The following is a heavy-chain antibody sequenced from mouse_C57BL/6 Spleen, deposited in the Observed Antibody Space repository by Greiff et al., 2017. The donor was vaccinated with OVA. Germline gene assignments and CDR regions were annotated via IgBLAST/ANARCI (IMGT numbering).Heavy chain of an antibody. Sequence: EVQLQQSGPELVKPGASVKISCKASGYTFTDYYMNWVKQSHGKSLEWIGDINPNNGGTSYNQKFKGKATLTVDKSSSTAYMELRSLTSEDSAVYYCARGQLRSRAFAYWGQGTLVTVSA. CDR3: ARGQLRSRAFAY. CDR1: GYTFTDYY. V-gene: IGHV1-26*01. D-gene: IGHD3-2*02. CDR2: INPNNGGT. J-gene: IGHJ3*01.